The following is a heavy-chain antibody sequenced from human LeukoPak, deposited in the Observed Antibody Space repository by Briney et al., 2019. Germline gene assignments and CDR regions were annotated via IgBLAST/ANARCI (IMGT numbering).Heavy chain of an antibody. CDR1: GGSFSGYY. D-gene: IGHD2-2*01. J-gene: IGHJ3*02. Sequence: SETLSLTCAVYGGSFSGYYWSWIRQPAGKGLEWIGRIYTSGSTNYNPSLKSRVTMSVDTSKNQFSLKLSSVTAADTAVYYCARGDRTSDAFDIWGQGTMVTVSS. V-gene: IGHV4-59*10. CDR2: IYTSGST. CDR3: ARGDRTSDAFDI.